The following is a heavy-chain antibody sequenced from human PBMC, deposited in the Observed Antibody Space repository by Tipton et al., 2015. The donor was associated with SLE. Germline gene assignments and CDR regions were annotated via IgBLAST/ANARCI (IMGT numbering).Heavy chain of an antibody. V-gene: IGHV4-39*02. Sequence: TLSLTCIVSGGPITTRSYYWGWIRQPPGKGLEWIASISYSGATYYNPSLKSRVIISLDTSRNHFSLKMSSVTAADTAVYYCARDTLGGLDYWGQGTLVTVSS. CDR3: ARDTLGGLDY. CDR1: GGPITTRSYY. J-gene: IGHJ4*02. D-gene: IGHD7-27*01. CDR2: ISYSGAT.